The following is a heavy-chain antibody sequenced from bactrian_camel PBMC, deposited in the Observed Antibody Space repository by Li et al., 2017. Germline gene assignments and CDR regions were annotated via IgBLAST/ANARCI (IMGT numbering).Heavy chain of an antibody. Sequence: MGWFRQAPGKEREGVARIDGVGITTYGDSVKGRFTISQDDAKNTVYLQMNNLKPEDTAMYYCAADVGSMSGNCQPNYWGQGTQVTVSS. V-gene: IGHV3S53*01. J-gene: IGHJ4*01. CDR3: AADVGSMSGNCQPNY. D-gene: IGHD6*01. CDR2: IDGVGIT.